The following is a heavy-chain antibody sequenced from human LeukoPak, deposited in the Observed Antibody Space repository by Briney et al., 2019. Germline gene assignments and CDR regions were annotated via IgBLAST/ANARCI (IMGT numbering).Heavy chain of an antibody. CDR1: GYTFTSYG. CDR3: ARDSFDYYDSSGYYSSVGIDY. J-gene: IGHJ4*02. V-gene: IGHV1-18*01. Sequence: ASVKVSCKASGYTFTSYGISWVRQAPGQGLEWMGWISAYNGNTNYAQKLQGRVTMTTDTSTSTAYMELRSLRSDDTAVYYCARDSFDYYDSSGYYSSVGIDYWGQGTLVTVSS. CDR2: ISAYNGNT. D-gene: IGHD3-22*01.